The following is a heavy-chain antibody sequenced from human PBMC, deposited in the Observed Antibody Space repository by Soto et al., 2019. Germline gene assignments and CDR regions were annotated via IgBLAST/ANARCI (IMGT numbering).Heavy chain of an antibody. Sequence: QVQLQESGPGLVKPSETLSLTCTVSGVSITPYFWSWIRQPAGKAPEWVGHIYASGRTTYKPSLKSRVTMFVSKGQVSLRLTSVTAADTAVFYCARHFDVDPSLDQYYFDLWGRGALVTVSS. V-gene: IGHV4-4*07. D-gene: IGHD3-9*01. J-gene: IGHJ2*01. CDR3: ARHFDVDPSLDQYYFDL. CDR2: IYASGRT. CDR1: GVSITPYF.